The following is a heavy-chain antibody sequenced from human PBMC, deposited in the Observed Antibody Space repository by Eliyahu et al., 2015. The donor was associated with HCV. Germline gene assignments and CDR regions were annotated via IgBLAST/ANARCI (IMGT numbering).Heavy chain of an antibody. CDR1: GFTLSNYA. J-gene: IGHJ4*02. V-gene: IGHV3-33*01. Sequence: QVQLVESGGGVVQPGRSLXLSCAASGFTLSNYAMHWVRPAPGXGLVWVTVIRXDGSDKYYADFVKXRFTISRDXSKNTLXXQMDSLRAEDTAVYYXARDLGVGGILDYWGQGALVTVSS. CDR3: ARDLGVGGILDY. CDR2: IRXDGSDK. D-gene: IGHD2-21*01.